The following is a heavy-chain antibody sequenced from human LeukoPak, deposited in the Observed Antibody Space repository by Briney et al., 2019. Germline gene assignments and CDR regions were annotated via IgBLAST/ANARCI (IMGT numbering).Heavy chain of an antibody. CDR1: GFTFSSYS. V-gene: IGHV3-21*01. CDR3: ARDPGSAVRGVIIASESDY. Sequence: GGSLRLSCAASGFTFSSYSMNWVRQAPGKGLEWVSSISSSSSYIYYADSVKGRFTISRDNAKNSLYLQMNSLRAEDTAVYYCARDPGSAVRGVIIASESDYWGQGTLVTVSS. D-gene: IGHD3-10*01. J-gene: IGHJ4*02. CDR2: ISSSSSYI.